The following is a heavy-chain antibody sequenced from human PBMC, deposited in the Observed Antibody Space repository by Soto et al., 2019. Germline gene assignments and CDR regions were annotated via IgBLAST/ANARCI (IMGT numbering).Heavy chain of an antibody. CDR2: MSYDGSNE. V-gene: IGHV3-30*18. J-gene: IGHJ4*02. CDR3: AKDGSHNFDY. D-gene: IGHD1-26*01. CDR1: GFTFSHYA. Sequence: QVQLVESGGGVVQPGRSLRLSCAASGFTFSHYAMHWVRQAPGKGLEWVALMSYDGSNEYYADSVKGRFTISRDNSKNTLYLQMNRLRAKDTAVYYCAKDGSHNFDYWGQGTLVTVSS.